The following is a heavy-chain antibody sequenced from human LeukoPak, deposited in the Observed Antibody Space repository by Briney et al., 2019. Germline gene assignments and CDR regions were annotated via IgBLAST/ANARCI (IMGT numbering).Heavy chain of an antibody. V-gene: IGHV3-11*01. Sequence: PGGSLRLSCAASGFTFSDYYMSWIRQAPGKGLEWVSYISSTGSTIYYADSMKGRFTISRDNAKNSLYLQMNSLRAEDTAVYYCARIRYGSGSYYPDYYYGMDVWGQGTTVTVSS. CDR1: GFTFSDYY. D-gene: IGHD3-10*01. CDR2: ISSTGSTI. J-gene: IGHJ6*02. CDR3: ARIRYGSGSYYPDYYYGMDV.